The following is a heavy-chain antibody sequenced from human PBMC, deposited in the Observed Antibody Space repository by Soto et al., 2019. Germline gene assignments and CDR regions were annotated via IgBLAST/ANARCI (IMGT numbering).Heavy chain of an antibody. Sequence: GGSLRLSCAASGFTFSSYAMSWVRQAPGKGLEWVSAISGRCGSTYYADSVKGRFTISRDNSKNTLYLQMNSLRAEDTAVYYCAKLQGKGYCSSTSCYTEDYWGQGTLVTVSS. J-gene: IGHJ4*02. CDR2: ISGRCGST. V-gene: IGHV3-23*01. D-gene: IGHD2-2*02. CDR3: AKLQGKGYCSSTSCYTEDY. CDR1: GFTFSSYA.